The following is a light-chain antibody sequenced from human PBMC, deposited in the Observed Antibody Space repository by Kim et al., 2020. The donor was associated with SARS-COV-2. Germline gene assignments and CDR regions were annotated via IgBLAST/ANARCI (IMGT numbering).Light chain of an antibody. J-gene: IGKJ5*01. CDR3: QQFGGSPPIT. CDR2: GAS. V-gene: IGKV3-20*01. Sequence: PGETATFSCRARESVDSSKLAADQQKPGQAPRLLIFGASSRATGIPDRFSGSGSGTDFTLTISRLEPEDVAVYYCQQFGGSPPITFGQGTRLEIK. CDR1: ESVDSSK.